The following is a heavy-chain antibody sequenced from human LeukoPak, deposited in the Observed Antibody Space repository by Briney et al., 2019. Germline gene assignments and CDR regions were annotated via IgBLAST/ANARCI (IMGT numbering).Heavy chain of an antibody. Sequence: KASETLSLTCTVSGGSISSYYRSWIRQPPGKGLEWIGYIYTSGSTNYNPSLKSRVTITVDTSKNQFSLKLSSVTAADTAVYYCARHRVRQLAYFDYWGQGTLVTVSS. V-gene: IGHV4-4*09. D-gene: IGHD6-13*01. J-gene: IGHJ4*02. CDR3: ARHRVRQLAYFDY. CDR1: GGSISSYY. CDR2: IYTSGST.